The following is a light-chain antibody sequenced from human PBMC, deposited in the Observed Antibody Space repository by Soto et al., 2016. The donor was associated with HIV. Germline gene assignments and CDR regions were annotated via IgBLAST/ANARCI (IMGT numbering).Light chain of an antibody. J-gene: IGKJ2*01. V-gene: IGKV1-6*01. CDR1: RGIKNE. Sequence: AIQMTQSPSSLSASVGDRVTITCRASRGIKNELGWYQQKPGEAPKLLIYSASTLGSGVPLRFSGSGSGTDFTLTISSLQPEDFATYYCQQYYSFPYTFGQGTKLEIK. CDR2: SAS. CDR3: QQYYSFPYT.